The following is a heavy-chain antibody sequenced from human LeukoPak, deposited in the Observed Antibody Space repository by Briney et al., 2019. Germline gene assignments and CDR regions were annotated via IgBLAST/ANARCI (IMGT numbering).Heavy chain of an antibody. CDR2: IYHSGST. V-gene: IGHV4-30-2*01. D-gene: IGHD6-19*01. Sequence: SETLSLTCTVSGGSISSGGYYWSWIRQPPGKGLEWIGYIYHSGSTYYNPSLKSRVTISVDRSKNQFSLKLSSVTAADTAVYYCARAAAVAGNAFDIWGQGTMVTVSS. J-gene: IGHJ3*02. CDR1: GGSISSGGYY. CDR3: ARAAAVAGNAFDI.